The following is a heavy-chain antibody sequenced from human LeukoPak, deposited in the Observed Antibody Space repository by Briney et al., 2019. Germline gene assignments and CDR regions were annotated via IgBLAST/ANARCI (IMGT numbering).Heavy chain of an antibody. CDR3: ARPTMATMNGAHWY. J-gene: IGHJ4*02. V-gene: IGHV3-33*01. Sequence: GGYLRLYSAASGFTFSSYGMHWVRQAPGKGLEWGAVIWYDGSNKYYADSVKGRFTISRDNSKNTLYLQMNSLRAEDTAGYYCARPTMATMNGAHWYWGQGTLVIVSS. D-gene: IGHD5-24*01. CDR1: GFTFSSYG. CDR2: IWYDGSNK.